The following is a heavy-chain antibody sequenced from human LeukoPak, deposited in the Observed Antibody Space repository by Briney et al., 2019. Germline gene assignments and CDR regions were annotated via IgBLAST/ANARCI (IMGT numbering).Heavy chain of an antibody. Sequence: LSLTCTASGGSISSYYWSWIRQPPGKGLEWVSYISSSGNSIYYADSVKGRFTISRDNAKNSLYLQMNNLRAEDTAVYFCAREIGLRIDFWGQGTLVTVSS. CDR1: GGSISSYY. CDR3: AREIGLRIDF. D-gene: IGHD5/OR15-5a*01. V-gene: IGHV3-11*04. J-gene: IGHJ4*02. CDR2: ISSSGNSI.